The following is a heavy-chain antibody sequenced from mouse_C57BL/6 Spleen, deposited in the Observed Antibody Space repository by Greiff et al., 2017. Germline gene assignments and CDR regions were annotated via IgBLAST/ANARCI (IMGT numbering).Heavy chain of an antibody. CDR1: GYAFSSSW. V-gene: IGHV1-82*01. D-gene: IGHD2-5*01. J-gene: IGHJ1*03. CDR3: ARRISNYLYWYFDV. CDR2: IYPGDGDT. Sequence: QVQLKESGPELVKPGASVKISCKASGYAFSSSWMNWVKQRPGKGLEWIGRIYPGDGDTNYNGKFKGKATLTADKSSSTAYMQLSSLTSEDSAVYFCARRISNYLYWYFDVWGTGTTVTVSS.